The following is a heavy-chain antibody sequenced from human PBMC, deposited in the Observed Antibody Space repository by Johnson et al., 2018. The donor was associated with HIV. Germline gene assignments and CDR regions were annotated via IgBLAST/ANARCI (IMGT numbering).Heavy chain of an antibody. CDR1: GFTFDDYG. Sequence: EVQLLESGGGVVRPGGSLRLSCAASGFTFDDYGMSWVRQAPGKGLEWVSYISGGASTISYADSVKGRFTISRDNAKHSLYVQMNSLRAEDTAVYYCAKDRGIGAHDGVDNWGQGTMVTVSA. CDR2: ISGGASTI. D-gene: IGHD6-6*01. V-gene: IGHV3-48*04. J-gene: IGHJ3*02. CDR3: AKDRGIGAHDGVDN.